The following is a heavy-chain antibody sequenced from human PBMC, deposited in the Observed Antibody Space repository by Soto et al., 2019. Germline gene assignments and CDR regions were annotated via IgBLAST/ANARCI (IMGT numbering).Heavy chain of an antibody. CDR2: ISFDGSKK. CDR1: GFTSSSYV. D-gene: IGHD3-22*01. CDR3: ARGVFYYYGSSGYSPDY. V-gene: IGHV3-30-3*01. J-gene: IGHJ4*02. Sequence: GGSLRLSCEGSGFTSSSYVMHWVRQAPGKGLEWVALISFDGSKKNYADSVKGRFTISRDNSKNMMYLQMNSLRPEDTAVYYCARGVFYYYGSSGYSPDYWGQGPLFSVSS.